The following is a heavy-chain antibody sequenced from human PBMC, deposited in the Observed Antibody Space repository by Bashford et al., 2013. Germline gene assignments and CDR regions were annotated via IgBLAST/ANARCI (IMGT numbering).Heavy chain of an antibody. Sequence: SQTLSLTCAISGDSVSSNSAAWNWIRQSPSRGLEWLGRTYYMSNWYNDYAVAVESRITINADTSKNQFSLQLKSVTPEDTAVYYXARFGSLRVGYYDGRSSSGFGYWGQGTLVTVSS. J-gene: IGHJ4*02. CDR1: GDSVSSNSAA. CDR3: ARFGSLRVGYYDGRSSSGFGY. D-gene: IGHD3-22*01. V-gene: IGHV6-1*01. CDR2: TYYMSNWYN.